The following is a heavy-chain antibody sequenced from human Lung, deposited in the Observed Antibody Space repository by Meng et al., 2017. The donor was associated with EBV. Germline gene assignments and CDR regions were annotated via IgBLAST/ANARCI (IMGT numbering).Heavy chain of an antibody. Sequence: QGAVVGSGGGWVQAGRSLRLPCAASGFTFSSYAMHWVRQAPGKGLEWVAVISYDGSNKYYADSVKGRFTISRDNSKNTLYLQMNSLRAEDTAVYYCARGTVFFDYWGQGTLVTVSS. CDR2: ISYDGSNK. V-gene: IGHV3-30-3*01. CDR1: GFTFSSYA. J-gene: IGHJ4*02. D-gene: IGHD1-1*01. CDR3: ARGTVFFDY.